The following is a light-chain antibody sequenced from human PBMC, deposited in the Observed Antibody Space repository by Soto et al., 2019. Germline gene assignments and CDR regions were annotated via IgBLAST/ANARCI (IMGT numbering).Light chain of an antibody. V-gene: IGKV1-5*03. CDR3: QQYKSFSLT. Sequence: DIQMTQSPSTLPASVGDRVTITCRASQSISSWLAWYQQKPGKAPKLLIYKTSNLESGVPSRFSGSGSGTEFSLTISSLQPDDFATYYCQQYKSFSLTFGGGTRVEVK. CDR2: KTS. J-gene: IGKJ4*01. CDR1: QSISSW.